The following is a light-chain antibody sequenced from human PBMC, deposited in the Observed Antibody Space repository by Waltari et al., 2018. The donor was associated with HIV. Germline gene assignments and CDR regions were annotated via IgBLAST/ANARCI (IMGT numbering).Light chain of an antibody. J-gene: IGLJ1*01. CDR2: EVT. Sequence: QSALTQPASVSGPPGHSITISRTRTSTDVGSYNVVSWYQQHPGKAPKLMIYEVTKRPSGVSNRFSGSKSGNTASLTISGLQAEDEADYYCCSYAGRSTHVFGTGTKVTVL. CDR3: CSYAGRSTHV. V-gene: IGLV2-23*02. CDR1: STDVGSYNV.